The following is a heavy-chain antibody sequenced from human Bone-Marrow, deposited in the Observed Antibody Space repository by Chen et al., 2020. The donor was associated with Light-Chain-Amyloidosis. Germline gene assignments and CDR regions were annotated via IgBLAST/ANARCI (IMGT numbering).Heavy chain of an antibody. D-gene: IGHD5-12*01. Sequence: EAQLEQPGPEVKKPGESLKISCKGSGYTFPNYWIGWVRQMPGKGLEWMGVIYPDDSDARYSPSFEGQVTISADKSITTAYLQWRSLKASDTAMYYCARRRDGYNFDYWGQGTLVTVSS. CDR2: IYPDDSDA. V-gene: IGHV5-51*01. J-gene: IGHJ4*02. CDR1: GYTFPNYW. CDR3: ARRRDGYNFDY.